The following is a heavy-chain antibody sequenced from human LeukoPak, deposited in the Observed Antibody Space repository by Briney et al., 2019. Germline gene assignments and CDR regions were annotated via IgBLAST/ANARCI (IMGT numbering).Heavy chain of an antibody. CDR3: ASGYCSGGSCYPADI. V-gene: IGHV4-61*08. Sequence: SETLSLTCTVSGGSISSGGYYWSWIRQHPGKGLEWIGYIYYSGSTNYNPSLKSRVTISVDTSKNQFSLKLSSVTAADTAVYYCASGYCSGGSCYPADIWGQGTMVTVSS. CDR1: GGSISSGGYY. D-gene: IGHD2-15*01. CDR2: IYYSGST. J-gene: IGHJ3*02.